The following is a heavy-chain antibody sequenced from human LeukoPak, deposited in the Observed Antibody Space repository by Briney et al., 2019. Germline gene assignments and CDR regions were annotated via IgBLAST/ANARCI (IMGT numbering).Heavy chain of an antibody. Sequence: ASVTVSCTASGYTFTSYDINWVRQATGQGLEWMGWMNPNSGNTGYAQKFQGRVTITRNTSISTAYMELSSLRSEDTAVYYCARGRYYYDSSGYFHFDYWGQGALVTVSS. D-gene: IGHD3-22*01. CDR1: GYTFTSYD. V-gene: IGHV1-8*03. CDR2: MNPNSGNT. CDR3: ARGRYYYDSSGYFHFDY. J-gene: IGHJ4*02.